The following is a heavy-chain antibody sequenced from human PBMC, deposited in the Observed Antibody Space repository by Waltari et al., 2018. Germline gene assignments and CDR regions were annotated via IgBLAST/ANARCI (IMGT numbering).Heavy chain of an antibody. Sequence: QLVQSGAEVKKPVASVKVPCKASGHPFNDYFIQLVRQAPGQGLEWMAVGKPKTGATNSAQKFQGRVSVTRDSSITTAYMQRTGLTSDDTALYYCAGGTNGSTGWFAPWGQGTLVTVSS. V-gene: IGHV1-2*02. CDR2: GKPKTGAT. CDR1: GHPFNDYF. D-gene: IGHD1-1*01. J-gene: IGHJ5*02. CDR3: AGGTNGSTGWFAP.